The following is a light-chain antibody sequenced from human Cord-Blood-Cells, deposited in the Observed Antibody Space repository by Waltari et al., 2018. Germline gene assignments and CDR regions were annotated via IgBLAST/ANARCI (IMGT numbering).Light chain of an antibody. J-gene: IGKJ4*01. Sequence: EIVLKQSPATLSLPPGERATLSCRASQSVSSYLALYQQKPGQAPRLLIYDASNRATGIPARFSGSGSGTDFTLTISSLEPEDFAVYYCQQRSNWPPLTFGGGTKVEIK. V-gene: IGKV3-11*01. CDR1: QSVSSY. CDR2: DAS. CDR3: QQRSNWPPLT.